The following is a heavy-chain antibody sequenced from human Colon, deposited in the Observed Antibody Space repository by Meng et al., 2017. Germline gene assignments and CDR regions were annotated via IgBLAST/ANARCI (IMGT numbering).Heavy chain of an antibody. Sequence: VHTLASGPGLVKPSGTLSLTCAFSGCSITTNSYWSWVRQSPEKGLEWIGQIDHRGDPYYNPSLKSRVTMSVDRSKSQVSLQLTSVTAADTAVYYCARHGGYYQDYWGQGTLVTVSS. CDR2: IDHRGDP. CDR3: ARHGGYYQDY. CDR1: GCSITTNSY. J-gene: IGHJ4*02. D-gene: IGHD4-23*01. V-gene: IGHV4-4*02.